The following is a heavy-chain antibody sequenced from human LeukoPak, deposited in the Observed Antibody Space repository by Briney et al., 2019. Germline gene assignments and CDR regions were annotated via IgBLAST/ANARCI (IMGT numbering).Heavy chain of an antibody. D-gene: IGHD3-22*01. CDR2: IYPGDSDT. Sequence: GESLKISCRGSGYYFTSYWIGWVRQVPGKGLEWMGIIYPGDSDTRYSPSFQGQVTISADKSISTAYLQWSSLKASDTAMHYCARPGNYYDSSPNAHFDYWGQGTLVTVSS. J-gene: IGHJ4*02. CDR3: ARPGNYYDSSPNAHFDY. V-gene: IGHV5-51*01. CDR1: GYYFTSYW.